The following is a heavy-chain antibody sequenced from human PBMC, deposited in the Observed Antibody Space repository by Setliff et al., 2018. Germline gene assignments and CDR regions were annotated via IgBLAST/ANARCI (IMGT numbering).Heavy chain of an antibody. CDR1: GFIFSTYS. D-gene: IGHD3-10*01. Sequence: GGSLRLSCAASGFIFSTYSMNWVRQAPGKGLEWVSYITSGSSTIYYADSVKGRFTISRDNAKNSLYLQMNSLRAEDTAVYYCARDLSPYYGSSWGQGTLVTVSS. J-gene: IGHJ5*02. V-gene: IGHV3-48*01. CDR3: ARDLSPYYGSS. CDR2: ITSGSSTI.